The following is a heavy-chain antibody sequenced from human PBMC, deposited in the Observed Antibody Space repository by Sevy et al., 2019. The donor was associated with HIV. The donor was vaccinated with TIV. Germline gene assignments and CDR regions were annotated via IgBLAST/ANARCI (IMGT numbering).Heavy chain of an antibody. CDR1: GFSLSTSGVG. V-gene: IGHV2-5*02. Sequence: SGPTLVNPTQTLTLTCTVSGFSLSTSGVGVGWIRQPPGKALEWHALIYWDNDKRYSPSLKSRLTITKDTSKNQVVLTMTNMDPVDTATYYCARYNYDFDAFDIWGQGTMVTVSS. D-gene: IGHD5-18*01. CDR3: ARYNYDFDAFDI. J-gene: IGHJ3*02. CDR2: IYWDNDK.